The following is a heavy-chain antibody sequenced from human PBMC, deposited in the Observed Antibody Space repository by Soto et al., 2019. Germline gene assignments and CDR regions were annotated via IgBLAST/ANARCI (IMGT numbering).Heavy chain of an antibody. CDR1: GFTFSSYA. CDR3: ERDGGAY. CDR2: MSYDGSNK. D-gene: IGHD3-16*01. Sequence: QVQLVESGGGVVQPGRSLRLSCAASGFTFSSYAMHWVRRAPGKGLEWMAVMSYDGSNKYYADSVKGRFTISRDNSKNTLYLQMNSLGPEEAALYYWERDGGAYWGQGTLVIVSS. J-gene: IGHJ4*02. V-gene: IGHV3-30-3*01.